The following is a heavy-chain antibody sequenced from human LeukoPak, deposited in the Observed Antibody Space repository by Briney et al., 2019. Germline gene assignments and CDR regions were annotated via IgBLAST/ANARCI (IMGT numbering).Heavy chain of an antibody. CDR2: TYCRPKWYN. CDR3: VRGPGAFEI. Sequence: SQTLSLTCVISGDSVSSNSAAWNWIRQSPSRGLEWLGRTYCRPKWYNDYAVSVKSRITINPDTSRNQVSLQLNSMTPEDTAIYYCVRGPGAFEIWGRGTLVTVSS. CDR1: GDSVSSNSAA. J-gene: IGHJ3*02. V-gene: IGHV6-1*01.